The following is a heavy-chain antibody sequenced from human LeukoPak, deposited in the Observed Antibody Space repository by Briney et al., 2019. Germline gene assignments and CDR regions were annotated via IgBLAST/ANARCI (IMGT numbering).Heavy chain of an antibody. CDR1: GFTVSSNY. CDR3: ARDSRSGYYYGMDV. Sequence: GGSLRLPCAASGFTVSSNYMGWVRQAPGKGLEWVSVIYSGGSTYYADSVKGRFTISRDNSKNTLCLQMNSLRAEDTAVYYCARDSRSGYYYGMDVWGQGTTVTVSS. CDR2: IYSGGST. D-gene: IGHD6-6*01. V-gene: IGHV3-66*02. J-gene: IGHJ6*02.